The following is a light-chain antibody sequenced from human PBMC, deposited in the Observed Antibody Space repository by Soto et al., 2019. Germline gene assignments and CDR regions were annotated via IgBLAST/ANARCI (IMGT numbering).Light chain of an antibody. CDR2: GAS. J-gene: IGKJ5*01. V-gene: IGKV3-15*01. CDR1: QSVSSN. Sequence: EIVMTQSPATLSVSPGERAPLSCRASQSVSSNLAWYQQKPGQAPRLLIYGASTRATGIPARFSGSGSGTEFSLTISSLQPEDFATYYCQQASSFPPTFGQGTRLEIK. CDR3: QQASSFPPT.